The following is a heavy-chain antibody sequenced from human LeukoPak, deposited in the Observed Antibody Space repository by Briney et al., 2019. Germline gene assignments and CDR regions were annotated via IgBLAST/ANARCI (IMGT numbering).Heavy chain of an antibody. D-gene: IGHD1-7*01. CDR1: GGTFSSYA. CDR2: IIPIFGTA. J-gene: IGHJ6*02. V-gene: IGHV1-69*13. Sequence: SVKVSCKASGGTFSSYAISWVRQAPGQGLEWMGGIIPIFGTANYAQKLQGRVTITADESTSTAYMELSSLRSEDTAVYYCARVSPKDITGTIRYYYGMDVWGQGTTVTVSS. CDR3: ARVSPKDITGTIRYYYGMDV.